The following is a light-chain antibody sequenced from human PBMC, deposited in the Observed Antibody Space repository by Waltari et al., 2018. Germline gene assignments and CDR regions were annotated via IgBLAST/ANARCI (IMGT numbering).Light chain of an antibody. CDR1: QSITNW. CDR2: KAS. V-gene: IGKV1-5*03. Sequence: DIQMTQSPSTLSASIGDRVTITCRASQSITNWLAWYQQKPGKAPKLLIYKASTLESGVPSRFSGSGSGTEFILTISSLQPDDFATYYCQQYNNYVATFGQGTKVEIK. CDR3: QQYNNYVAT. J-gene: IGKJ1*01.